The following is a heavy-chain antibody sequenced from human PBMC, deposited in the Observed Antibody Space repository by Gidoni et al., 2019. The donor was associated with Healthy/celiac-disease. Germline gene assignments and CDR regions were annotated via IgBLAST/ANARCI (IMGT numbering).Heavy chain of an antibody. CDR2: INHSGST. J-gene: IGHJ6*03. CDR3: ARGRPLHYYMDV. Sequence: QVQLQQWGAGLLKPSETLSLTCAVYGGSFSGYYWSWIRQPPGKGLEWIGEINHSGSTNYNPSLKSRVTISVDTSKNQFSLKLSSVTAADTAVYYCARGRPLHYYMDVWGKGTTVTVSS. D-gene: IGHD2-15*01. V-gene: IGHV4-34*01. CDR1: GGSFSGYY.